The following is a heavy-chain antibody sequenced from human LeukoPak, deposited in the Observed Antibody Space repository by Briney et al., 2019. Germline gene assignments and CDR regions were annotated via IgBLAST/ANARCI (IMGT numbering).Heavy chain of an antibody. D-gene: IGHD5-18*01. V-gene: IGHV3-23*01. CDR3: ARARGYSYGFAY. CDR2: ISGSGGST. CDR1: GFTFSSYA. Sequence: PGGSLRLSCAASGFTFSSYAMSWVRQAPGKGLEWVSAISGSGGSTYYADSVKGRFTISRDNSKNTLYLQMNSLRAEDTAVYYCARARGYSYGFAYWGQGTLVTVSS. J-gene: IGHJ4*02.